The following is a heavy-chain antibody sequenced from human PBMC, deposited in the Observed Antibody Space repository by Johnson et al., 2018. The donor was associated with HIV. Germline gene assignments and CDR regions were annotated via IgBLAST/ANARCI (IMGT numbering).Heavy chain of an antibody. CDR2: TWYDASYK. J-gene: IGHJ3*02. D-gene: IGHD3-22*01. V-gene: IGHV3-33*01. Sequence: QVQLVESGGGVVQPGGSLRLSCAASRFTFSTYGIHWVRQAPGKGLEWVAVTWYDASYKYCTDSVKGRFTMSRDNSKNTLYLQMNSLRAEDTAVYYCASKIVVVPGGVGTFDIWGQGTMVTVSS. CDR3: ASKIVVVPGGVGTFDI. CDR1: RFTFSTYG.